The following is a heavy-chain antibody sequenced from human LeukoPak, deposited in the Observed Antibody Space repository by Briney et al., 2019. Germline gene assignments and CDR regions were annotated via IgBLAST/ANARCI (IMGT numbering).Heavy chain of an antibody. V-gene: IGHV1-18*01. CDR3: ARDLTADNAFDI. CDR1: GYTFTSYG. D-gene: IGHD3-9*01. J-gene: IGHJ3*02. CDR2: ISAYNGNT. Sequence: ASVKVSCKASGYTFTSYGISWVRQAPGRGLEWMGWISAYNGNTNYAQKLQGRVTMTTDTSTSTAYMELRSLRSDDSAVYYCARDLTADNAFDIWGQGTMVTVSS.